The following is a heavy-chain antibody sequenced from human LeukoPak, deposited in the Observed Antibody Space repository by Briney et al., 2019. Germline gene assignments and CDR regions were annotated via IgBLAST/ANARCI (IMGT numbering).Heavy chain of an antibody. V-gene: IGHV3-21*01. Sequence: PGGSLRLSCAASGFTFSSYSMNWVRQAPGKGLEWVSSISSSSSYIYYADSVKGRFTISRDNAKNSLYLQMNSLRAEDTAVYYCARVFSIAAAGTCRGQGPHIDYWGQGTLVTVSS. CDR2: ISSSSSYI. CDR3: ARVFSIAAAGTCRGQGPHIDY. D-gene: IGHD6-13*01. CDR1: GFTFSSYS. J-gene: IGHJ4*02.